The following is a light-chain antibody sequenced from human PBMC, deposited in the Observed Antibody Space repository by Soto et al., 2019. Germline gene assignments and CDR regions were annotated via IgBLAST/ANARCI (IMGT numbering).Light chain of an antibody. CDR2: GNS. V-gene: IGLV1-40*01. CDR3: QSYDSSLSGGV. J-gene: IGLJ2*01. Sequence: QSVLTQPPSVSGAPGQRVTISCTGSSSNIGAGYDVHWYQQLPGTAPKVLIYGNSNRPSGVPDRFSGSKSDTSASLAITGLQAEDEADYYCQSYDSSLSGGVFGGGTKVTVL. CDR1: SSNIGAGYD.